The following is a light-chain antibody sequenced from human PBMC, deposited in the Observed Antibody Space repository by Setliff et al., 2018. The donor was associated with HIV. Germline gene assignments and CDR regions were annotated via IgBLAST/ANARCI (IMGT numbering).Light chain of an antibody. CDR1: SSNIGTNA. CDR3: AAWDATLNGFV. CDR2: DNN. V-gene: IGLV1-44*01. Sequence: QSALTQPPSASGTPGQRVTISCSGSSSNIGTNAVNWYQQLPGTAPKVLIYDNNQRPSGVPDRASGSKSGTPASLAISGLQSDDEADYYCAAWDATLNGFVFGTGTKSPS. J-gene: IGLJ1*01.